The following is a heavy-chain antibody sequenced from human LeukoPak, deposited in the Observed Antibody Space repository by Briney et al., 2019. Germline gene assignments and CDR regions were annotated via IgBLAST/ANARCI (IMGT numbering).Heavy chain of an antibody. V-gene: IGHV3-33*01. Sequence: GRSLRLSCAASGFTFSSNGMHWVCQAPGKGLEWVAVIWYDGSNKYYADSVKGRFTISRDNSKNTLYLQMNILRAEDTAVYYCARDRDYDYLDYWGQGTLVTVSS. D-gene: IGHD5-12*01. CDR2: IWYDGSNK. J-gene: IGHJ4*02. CDR1: GFTFSSNG. CDR3: ARDRDYDYLDY.